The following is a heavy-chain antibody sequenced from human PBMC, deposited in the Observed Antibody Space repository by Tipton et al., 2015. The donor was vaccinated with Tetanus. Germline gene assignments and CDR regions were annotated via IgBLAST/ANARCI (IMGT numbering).Heavy chain of an antibody. CDR2: ISTSGVIT. Sequence: GSLRLSCAASGFTFSSFSMTWVRQAPGKGLERVSVISTSGVITHYAESVEGRFTISRDNSRNTLFLQMNSLRAEDTAVYYCARYCTSTDCYTGVRYGMDVWGQGTTVTVSS. V-gene: IGHV3-23*01. J-gene: IGHJ6*02. CDR3: ARYCTSTDCYTGVRYGMDV. D-gene: IGHD2-2*02. CDR1: GFTFSSFS.